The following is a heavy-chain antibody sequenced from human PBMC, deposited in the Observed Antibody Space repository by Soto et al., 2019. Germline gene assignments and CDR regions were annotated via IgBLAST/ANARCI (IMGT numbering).Heavy chain of an antibody. D-gene: IGHD1-26*01. CDR3: ARGFVGRSYWYFDL. Sequence: QGQRVQSGAEVKKPGSSVKVSCKASGGTFSSYAISWVRQAPGQGLEWMGGIIPTFGKANYAQKFQGRVTMTAEESTSTASMELSSLRSADTAVDYCARGFVGRSYWYFDLWGRGTLVTVSS. CDR1: GGTFSSYA. V-gene: IGHV1-69*01. CDR2: IIPTFGKA. J-gene: IGHJ2*01.